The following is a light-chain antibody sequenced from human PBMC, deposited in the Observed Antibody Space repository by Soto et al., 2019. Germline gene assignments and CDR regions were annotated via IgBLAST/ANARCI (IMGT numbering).Light chain of an antibody. CDR1: SSNIGIKE. V-gene: IGLV1-51*01. Sequence: QSVLSQPPSVSAAAGRKVTISCSGSSSNIGIKEVSWYQQFPGTAPKVLIYDNDVRPSGIPDRFSGSKSGTSATLGITGLQSGDEAYYYCGAWDDSLSGAVFGGGTKLTV. CDR2: DND. J-gene: IGLJ2*01. CDR3: GAWDDSLSGAV.